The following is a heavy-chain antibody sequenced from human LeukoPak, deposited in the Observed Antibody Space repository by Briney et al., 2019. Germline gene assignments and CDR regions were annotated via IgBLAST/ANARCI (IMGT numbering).Heavy chain of an antibody. D-gene: IGHD5-12*01. CDR2: INPSGGST. J-gene: IGHJ4*02. V-gene: IGHV1-46*01. CDR3: ARDGGLRTPLVY. Sequence: ASVKVSCKASGNTFTSYYMHWVRQAPGQGLEWMGIINPSGGSTSYAQKFQGRVTMTRDTSTSTVYMELSSLRSEDTAVYYCARDGGLRTPLVYWGQGTLVTVSS. CDR1: GNTFTSYY.